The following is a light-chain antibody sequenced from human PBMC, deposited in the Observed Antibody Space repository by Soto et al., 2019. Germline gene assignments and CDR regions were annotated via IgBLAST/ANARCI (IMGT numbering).Light chain of an antibody. Sequence: DVVMTQSPLSLPVTPGEPASISCRSSQSLLYSDGYNYLDWYLQKPGQSPQLPIYLASNRASGVPDRFSGSGSGTDFTLKISRVEAEDVGVYYCMQGLHIPQAFGQGTKVEIK. J-gene: IGKJ1*01. V-gene: IGKV2-28*01. CDR2: LAS. CDR1: QSLLYSDGYNY. CDR3: MQGLHIPQA.